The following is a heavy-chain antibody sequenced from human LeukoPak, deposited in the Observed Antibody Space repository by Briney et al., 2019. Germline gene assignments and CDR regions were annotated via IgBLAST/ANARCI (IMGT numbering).Heavy chain of an antibody. D-gene: IGHD1-1*01. V-gene: IGHV4-59*01. Sequence: ETLSLTCTVSGGSISSYYWSWIRQPPGKGLEWIGYIYYSGSTNYNPSLKSRVTISVDTSKNQFSLKLSSVTAADTAVYYCARGSRETGIAYNWFDPWGQGTLVTVSS. J-gene: IGHJ5*02. CDR1: GGSISSYY. CDR2: IYYSGST. CDR3: ARGSRETGIAYNWFDP.